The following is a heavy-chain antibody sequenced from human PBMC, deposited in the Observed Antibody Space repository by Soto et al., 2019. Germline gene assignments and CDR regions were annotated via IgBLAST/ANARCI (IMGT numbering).Heavy chain of an antibody. CDR2: ISFDGRNE. CDR1: GFSFSSYG. D-gene: IGHD2-15*01. Sequence: QVQLVESGGGVVQPGRSLRLSCAASGFSFSSYGMHWVRQAPGKGLEWMAVISFDGRNEYHADSVKGPLTISRDNSAKRLYMEMKSLSAEDTAVYYCVKGYCGGGRCPGGRDVWAQGT. J-gene: IGHJ6*02. CDR3: VKGYCGGGRCPGGRDV. V-gene: IGHV3-30*18.